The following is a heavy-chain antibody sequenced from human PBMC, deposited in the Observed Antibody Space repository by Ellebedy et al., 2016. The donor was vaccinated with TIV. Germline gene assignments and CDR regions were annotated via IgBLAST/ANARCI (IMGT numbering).Heavy chain of an antibody. CDR1: GFTFDSYA. CDR2: ISHDGSSQ. J-gene: IGHJ6*02. Sequence: GESLKISCVASGFTFDSYAMHWVRQAPGKGLEWVAVISHDGSSQYYADSVKGRFTISRDNSMTTLYLEMNSLRAEDTAVYYCARNDAMDVWGQGTTVTVSS. CDR3: ARNDAMDV. V-gene: IGHV3-30-3*01.